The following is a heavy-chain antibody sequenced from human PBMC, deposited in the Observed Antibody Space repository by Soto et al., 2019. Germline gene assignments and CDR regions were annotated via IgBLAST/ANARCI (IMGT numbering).Heavy chain of an antibody. J-gene: IGHJ4*02. CDR1: GFTFSSYA. Sequence: EVQLLESGGGLVQPGESLRLSCAASGFTFSSYAMSWVHQAPGKGLEWVSGISSSGVSTYYADSVKGRFTISRDNSKNTASLEVNSLRPEDTAVYYCARAIPPLFDYGGQGTLVIVSS. V-gene: IGHV3-23*01. CDR3: ARAIPPLFDY. CDR2: ISSSGVST. D-gene: IGHD2-2*02.